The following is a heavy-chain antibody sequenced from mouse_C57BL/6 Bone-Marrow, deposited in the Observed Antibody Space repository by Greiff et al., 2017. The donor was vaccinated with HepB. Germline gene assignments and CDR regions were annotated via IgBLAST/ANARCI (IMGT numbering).Heavy chain of an antibody. D-gene: IGHD2-5*01. CDR1: GFTFSSYA. V-gene: IGHV5-4*01. J-gene: IGHJ2*01. CDR3: AREGSNYYFDY. CDR2: ISDGGSYT. Sequence: EVKLMESGGGLVKPGGSLKLSCAASGFTFSSYAMSWVRQTPEKRLEWVATISDGGSYTYYPDNVKGRFTISRDNAKNNLYLQMSHLKSEDTAMYYCAREGSNYYFDYWGQGTTLTVSS.